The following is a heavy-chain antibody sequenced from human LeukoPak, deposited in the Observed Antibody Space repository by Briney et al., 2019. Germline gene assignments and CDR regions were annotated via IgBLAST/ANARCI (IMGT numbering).Heavy chain of an antibody. CDR1: GGSSSGYY. CDR2: INHSGST. D-gene: IGHD5-24*01. CDR3: ARGGRWLQLHFDY. J-gene: IGHJ4*02. Sequence: PSETLSLTCAVSGGSSSGYYWSWIRQPPGKGLEWIGEINHSGSTNYNPSLKSRVTISVDTSKNQFSLKLSSVTAADTAVYYCARGGRWLQLHFDYWGQGTLVTVSS. V-gene: IGHV4-34*01.